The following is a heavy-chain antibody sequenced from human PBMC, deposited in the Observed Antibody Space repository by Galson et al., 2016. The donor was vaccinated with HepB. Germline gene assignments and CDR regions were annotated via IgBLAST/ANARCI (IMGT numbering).Heavy chain of an antibody. CDR1: GGSISSSIYY. J-gene: IGHJ6*02. V-gene: IGHV4-61*05. CDR3: ARVSGVEQLCPEGPGRPQRYEYYFHGMDV. CDR2: VSYSGGA. Sequence: SETLSLTCTVSGGSISSSIYYWDWIRQPPGKGLEWIGYVSYSGGATYNPSLKSRVTISADMSRNHLSLRLSAVSAADTAVYYCARVSGVEQLCPEGPGRPQRYEYYFHGMDVWGQGTTVTVS. D-gene: IGHD6-6*01.